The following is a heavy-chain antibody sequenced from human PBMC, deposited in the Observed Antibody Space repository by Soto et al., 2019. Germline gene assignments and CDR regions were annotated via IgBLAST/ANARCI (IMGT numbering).Heavy chain of an antibody. CDR2: SSNSGTFS. V-gene: IGHV3-11*06. J-gene: IGHJ4*02. Sequence: PGGSLRLSCEGSGFTFSDYYIRWLRQAPGKGLEWISYSSNSGTFSRYADSVKGRFSISRDNTKNLLYLQMNSLRAEDTAVYYCARSGEKYNRLDYWGQVTPVTVSS. CDR3: ARSGEKYNRLDY. D-gene: IGHD1-1*01. CDR1: GFTFSDYY.